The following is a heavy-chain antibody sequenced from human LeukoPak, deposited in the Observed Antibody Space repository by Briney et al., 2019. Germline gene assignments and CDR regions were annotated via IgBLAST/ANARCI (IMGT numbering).Heavy chain of an antibody. V-gene: IGHV5-51*01. Sequence: GESLQISCKGSGYSFTTYWLGWVRQMPGKGLEWMGIIYPGDSDTRYSPSFQGQVTISADKSISTAYLQWGSLKASDTAIYYCARCNVGGGANWFDPWGQGTLVTVSS. D-gene: IGHD3-16*01. J-gene: IGHJ5*02. CDR1: GYSFTTYW. CDR2: IYPGDSDT. CDR3: ARCNVGGGANWFDP.